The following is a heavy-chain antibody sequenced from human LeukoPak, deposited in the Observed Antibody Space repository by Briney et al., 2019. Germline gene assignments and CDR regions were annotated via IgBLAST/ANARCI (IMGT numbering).Heavy chain of an antibody. D-gene: IGHD2-2*01. V-gene: IGHV1-69*13. Sequence: ASVKVSCKASGGTFSSYAISWVRQAPGQGLEWMGGIIPIYGTANYAQKFQGRVTIDADESASTACMELSSRRSEDTAVYYCARNRDCSITSCYGRGRGIWFDTWGQGALWTVSS. CDR3: ARNRDCSITSCYGRGRGIWFDT. CDR1: GGTFSSYA. CDR2: IIPIYGTA. J-gene: IGHJ5*02.